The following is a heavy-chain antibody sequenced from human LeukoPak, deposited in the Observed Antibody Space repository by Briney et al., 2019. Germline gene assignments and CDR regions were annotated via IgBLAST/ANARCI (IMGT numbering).Heavy chain of an antibody. D-gene: IGHD3-10*01. V-gene: IGHV4-4*02. CDR2: IYHSGST. CDR1: GGSISSSNW. Sequence: SETLSLTCAVSGGSISSSNWWSWVRQPPGKGLEWIGEIYHSGSTNYNPSLKSRVTISVDKSKNQFSLKLSSVTAADTAVYYCAVGGVYLRGGAEAFDIWGRGTMVTVSS. CDR3: AVGGVYLRGGAEAFDI. J-gene: IGHJ3*02.